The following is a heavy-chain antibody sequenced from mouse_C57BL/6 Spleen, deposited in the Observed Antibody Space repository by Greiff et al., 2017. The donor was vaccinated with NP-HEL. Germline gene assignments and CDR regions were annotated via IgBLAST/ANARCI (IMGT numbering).Heavy chain of an antibody. D-gene: IGHD4-1*01. Sequence: EVQVVESGGGLVKPGGSLKLSCAASGFTFSDYGMHWARQAPEKGLEWVAYISSGSSTIYYADTVKGRFTISRDNAKNTLFLQMTSLRSEDTAMYYCAKNWSFAYWGQGTLVTVSA. CDR3: AKNWSFAY. CDR2: ISSGSSTI. CDR1: GFTFSDYG. V-gene: IGHV5-17*01. J-gene: IGHJ3*01.